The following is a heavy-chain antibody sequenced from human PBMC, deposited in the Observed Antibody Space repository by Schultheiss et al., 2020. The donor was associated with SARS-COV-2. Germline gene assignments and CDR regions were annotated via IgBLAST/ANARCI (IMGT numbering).Heavy chain of an antibody. CDR3: ARVDSGGNY. CDR1: GGSISSYY. J-gene: IGHJ4*02. D-gene: IGHD2-15*01. CDR2: IYTSGST. V-gene: IGHV4-4*07. Sequence: SETLSLTCTVSGGSISSYYWSWIRQPAGKGLEWIGRIYTSGSTYYNPSLKSRVTISIDMSKNQFSLKMSSVSAADTAMYYCARVDSGGNYWGQGTLVTVSS.